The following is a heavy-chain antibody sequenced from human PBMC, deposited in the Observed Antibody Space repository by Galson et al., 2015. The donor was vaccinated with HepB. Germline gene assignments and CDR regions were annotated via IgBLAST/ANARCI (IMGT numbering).Heavy chain of an antibody. Sequence: SEPLSLTCTVSGGSISSYYWSWIRQPPGKGLEWIGYIYYSGSTNYNPSLKSRVTISVDTSKNQFSLKLSSVTAADTAVYYCARDEWGAFDIWGQGTMVTVSS. J-gene: IGHJ3*02. V-gene: IGHV4-59*01. CDR2: IYYSGST. CDR3: ARDEWGAFDI. D-gene: IGHD3-16*01. CDR1: GGSISSYY.